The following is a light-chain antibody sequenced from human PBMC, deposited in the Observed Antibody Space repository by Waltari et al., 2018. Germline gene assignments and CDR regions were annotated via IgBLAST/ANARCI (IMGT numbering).Light chain of an antibody. CDR3: QQYDVWPLT. V-gene: IGKV3D-15*01. Sequence: EIELTQSPATLSVSQGERATLSCRASQSIGSALAWYQQKPGQGPRLLFYGASTRATGIPARFSGSGSGTDFTLTISGLQSEDFADYYCQQYDVWPLTFGGGTKVHIK. CDR2: GAS. CDR1: QSIGSA. J-gene: IGKJ4*01.